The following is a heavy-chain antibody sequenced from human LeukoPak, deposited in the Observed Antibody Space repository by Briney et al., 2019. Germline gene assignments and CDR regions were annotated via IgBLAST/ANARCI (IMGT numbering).Heavy chain of an antibody. D-gene: IGHD6-19*01. V-gene: IGHV3-30*03. CDR2: ISYDGSNK. CDR1: GFTFSSYG. Sequence: PGGSLRLSCAASGFTFSSYGMHWVRQAPGKGLEWVAVISYDGSNKYYADSVKGRFTISRDNSKNTLYLQMNSLRTEDTAVYYCARVASDSSGWYHFDYWGQGTLVTVSS. CDR3: ARVASDSSGWYHFDY. J-gene: IGHJ4*02.